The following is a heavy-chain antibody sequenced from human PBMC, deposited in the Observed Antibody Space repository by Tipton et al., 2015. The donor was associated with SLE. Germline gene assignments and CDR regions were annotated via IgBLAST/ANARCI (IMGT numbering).Heavy chain of an antibody. D-gene: IGHD2-2*01. CDR2: ISSSGSTI. V-gene: IGHV3-48*03. J-gene: IGHJ6*02. CDR3: ASLSTSGGSGMDV. CDR1: GFTFSSYE. Sequence: SLRLSCAASGFTFSSYEMNWVRQAPGKGLEWVSYISSSGSTIYYADSVKGRFTISRDNAKNSLYLQKNSLRAEDTAVYYCASLSTSGGSGMDVWGQGTTVTVS.